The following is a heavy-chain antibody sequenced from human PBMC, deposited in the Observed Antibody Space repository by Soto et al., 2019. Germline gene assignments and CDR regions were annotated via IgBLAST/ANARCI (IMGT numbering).Heavy chain of an antibody. Sequence: QVQLVQSGAEVKKPGASVKVSCKASGYTFTSYVIRWVRQAPGQGIEWMGWINAYNGNTNYAQKLQGRVTMTTDTYMSTGYIEVGSVISVGRAVYECVRECACRGGSCYDYWGQGTLVTVFS. CDR2: INAYNGNT. V-gene: IGHV1-18*01. CDR3: VRECACRGGSCYDY. D-gene: IGHD2-15*01. CDR1: GYTFTSYV. J-gene: IGHJ4*02.